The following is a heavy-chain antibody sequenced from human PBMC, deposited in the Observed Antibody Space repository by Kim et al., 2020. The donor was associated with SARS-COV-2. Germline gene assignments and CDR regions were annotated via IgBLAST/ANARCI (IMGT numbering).Heavy chain of an antibody. Sequence: GGSLRLSCAASGFTFDDYGMSWVRQVPGKGLEWVSGIIRNGGSTGYVDSVKGRFTISRDNAKNSLYLQMNSLGAEDTALYYCVRWYRNGPFDWWGQGTLV. V-gene: IGHV3-20*04. J-gene: IGHJ4*02. CDR3: VRWYRNGPFDW. D-gene: IGHD6-19*01. CDR1: GFTFDDYG. CDR2: IIRNGGST.